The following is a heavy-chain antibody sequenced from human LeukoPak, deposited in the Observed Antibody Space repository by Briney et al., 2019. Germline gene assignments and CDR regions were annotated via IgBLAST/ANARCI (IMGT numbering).Heavy chain of an antibody. D-gene: IGHD4-17*01. V-gene: IGHV1-8*01. CDR2: MNPNSGNT. CDR1: GYTFTSYD. Sequence: ASVKVSCKASGYTFTSYDINWVRQATGQGLEWMGWMNPNSGNTGYAPNFQGRLTMTRNTSISTAYMELSSLRSEDTALYYCARGGFDADYDLDSWGQGTLVTVSS. J-gene: IGHJ4*02. CDR3: ARGGFDADYDLDS.